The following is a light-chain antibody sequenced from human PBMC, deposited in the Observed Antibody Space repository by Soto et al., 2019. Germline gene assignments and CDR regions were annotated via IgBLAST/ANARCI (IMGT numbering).Light chain of an antibody. CDR1: SSDVGGYNY. V-gene: IGLV2-14*01. J-gene: IGLJ1*01. Sequence: QSALTQPASVSGSPGQSITISCTGTSSDVGGYNYVSWYQQHPGKAPKLMIYEVSNRPTGVSTRFSGSKSGNTASLTISGLQAEDEADYYCSSYTSSRTYVFGTGTKLTVL. CDR3: SSYTSSRTYV. CDR2: EVS.